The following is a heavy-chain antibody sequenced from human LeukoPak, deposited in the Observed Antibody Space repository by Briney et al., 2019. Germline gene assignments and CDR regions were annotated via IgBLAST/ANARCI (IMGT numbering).Heavy chain of an antibody. J-gene: IGHJ4*02. Sequence: ASVKVSCKASGYTFTGYYMHWVRQAPGQGLEWMGWINPNSGGTNYAQKFQGRVTMTRDTSISTAYMELSRLRSDDTAVYYCARVGIVATLVYFDYWGQGTLVTASS. CDR3: ARVGIVATLVYFDY. V-gene: IGHV1-2*02. D-gene: IGHD5-12*01. CDR2: INPNSGGT. CDR1: GYTFTGYY.